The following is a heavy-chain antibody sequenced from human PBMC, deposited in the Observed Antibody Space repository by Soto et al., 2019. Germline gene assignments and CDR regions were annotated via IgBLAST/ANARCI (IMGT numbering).Heavy chain of an antibody. CDR2: INPNSGGA. V-gene: IGHV1-2*02. J-gene: IGHJ4*02. D-gene: IGHD3-3*01. CDR3: ARGPYYDFWSGSQFDY. Sequence: ASVKVSCKASGYTFTGYYMHWVRQAPGQGLEWMGWINPNSGGANYAQKFQGRVTMTRDTSISTAYMELSRLRSDDTAVYYCARGPYYDFWSGSQFDYWGQGTLVTVSA. CDR1: GYTFTGYY.